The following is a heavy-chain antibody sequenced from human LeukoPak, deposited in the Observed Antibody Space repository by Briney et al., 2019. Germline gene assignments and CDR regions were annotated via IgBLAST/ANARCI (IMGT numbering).Heavy chain of an antibody. Sequence: GGSLRLSCAASGFAFSPYSMNWVRQAPGKGLEWVPYISSSSSSMYYADSVKGRFTISRDNAKNSLCLQMNSLRGEDTAVYYCARLGSIAAASTPDYWGQGTLVTVSS. CDR1: GFAFSPYS. J-gene: IGHJ4*02. CDR2: ISSSSSSM. V-gene: IGHV3-48*04. CDR3: ARLGSIAAASTPDY. D-gene: IGHD6-13*01.